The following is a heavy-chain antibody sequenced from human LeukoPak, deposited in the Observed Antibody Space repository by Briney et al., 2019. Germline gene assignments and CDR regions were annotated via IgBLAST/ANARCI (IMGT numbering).Heavy chain of an antibody. J-gene: IGHJ4*02. Sequence: PGGSLRLSCAASGFTFSNYAMTWVRQAPGKGLEWVSTITGSGNDAYYADSVKGRFTISRDNSKNMLYLQMDSLRAEDTAVYYCVKGATGLRIVGDDWGQGTLVTVSS. CDR2: ITGSGNDA. CDR1: GFTFSNYA. D-gene: IGHD2-15*01. CDR3: VKGATGLRIVGDD. V-gene: IGHV3-23*01.